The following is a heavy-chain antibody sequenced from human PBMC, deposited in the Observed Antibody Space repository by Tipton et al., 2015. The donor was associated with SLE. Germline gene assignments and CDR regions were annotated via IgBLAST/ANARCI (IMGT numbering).Heavy chain of an antibody. CDR2: IKQDGSEK. V-gene: IGHV3-7*01. CDR1: GFTFSSYW. J-gene: IGHJ5*02. D-gene: IGHD6-13*01. Sequence: LSLTCAASGFTFSSYWMSWVRQAPGKGLEWVANIKQDGSEKYYVDSVKGRFTISRDNAKNSLYLQMNSLRAEDTAVYYCARHPQYSSSWSPDWFDPWGQGTLVTVSS. CDR3: ARHPQYSSSWSPDWFDP.